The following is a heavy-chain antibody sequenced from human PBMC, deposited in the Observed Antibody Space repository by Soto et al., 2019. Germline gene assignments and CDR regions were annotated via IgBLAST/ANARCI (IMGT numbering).Heavy chain of an antibody. D-gene: IGHD6-13*01. V-gene: IGHV3-30*18. CDR1: GFTFRSFG. Sequence: QVQLVESGGGVIQPGTSLSLSCGSSGFTFRSFGMYWVRQAPGKGLEWVAVVSYDGNHKYYADSVKGRFTVSRDNAKNMMYLQMHSLRCEDTAVYYCAKDVGQQLVLNYGMDVWGQGTTVTVSS. CDR2: VSYDGNHK. J-gene: IGHJ6*02. CDR3: AKDVGQQLVLNYGMDV.